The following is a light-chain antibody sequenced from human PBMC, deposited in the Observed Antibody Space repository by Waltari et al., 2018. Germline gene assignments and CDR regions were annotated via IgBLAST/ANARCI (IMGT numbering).Light chain of an antibody. V-gene: IGKV3-20*01. J-gene: IGKJ4*02. Sequence: EIVLTQSPGTLSLSPGEGATLSCRASQSVGRSLVWYQQKPGQAPRLVISGASSRATGIPDRFSGSGSGTDFSLTISRLEPEDFAVHYCQHYVRLPVTFGRGTKVEIK. CDR1: QSVGRS. CDR3: QHYVRLPVT. CDR2: GAS.